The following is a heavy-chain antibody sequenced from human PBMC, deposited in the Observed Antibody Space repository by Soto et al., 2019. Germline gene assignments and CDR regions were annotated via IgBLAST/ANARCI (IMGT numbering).Heavy chain of an antibody. D-gene: IGHD1-26*01. Sequence: SETLSLTCTVSVGSISSDDYYWTWIRQPPGKGLEWIGYIYYSGNTNYNPSLASRLVISIDMSKNQFSLRLSSVSAADTAVYYCARDRSNSPDYVDHWGQGTLVTVSS. V-gene: IGHV4-30-4*01. CDR3: ARDRSNSPDYVDH. CDR2: IYYSGNT. CDR1: VGSISSDDYY. J-gene: IGHJ4*02.